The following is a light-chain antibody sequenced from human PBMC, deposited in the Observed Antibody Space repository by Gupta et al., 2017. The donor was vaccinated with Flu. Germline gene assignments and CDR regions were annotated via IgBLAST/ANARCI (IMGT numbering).Light chain of an antibody. CDR3: QQRNSYPRGV. CDR1: QGISSY. CDR2: AAS. Sequence: DIQLTQSPSFLYASVGDRVTITCRARQGISSYLAWYQQKPGKAPKLLIYAASTWQSGVTSRFSGSGCGKELPLTSSSRQPEDFATYYCQQRNSYPRGVFGQGTKVDIK. V-gene: IGKV1-9*01. J-gene: IGKJ3*01.